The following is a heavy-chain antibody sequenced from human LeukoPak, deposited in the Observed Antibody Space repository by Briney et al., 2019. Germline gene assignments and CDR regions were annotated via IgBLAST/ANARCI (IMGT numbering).Heavy chain of an antibody. D-gene: IGHD3-3*01. Sequence: GGSLRLSCAASGFTFSNYWMSWVRRAAGKGLEWVDNIKQDGSETYYVDSVRGRFTISRDNAKNSLYLQMNSLRAEDTAVYYCARDFWGAYRVDYFDYWGQGTLVTVSS. V-gene: IGHV3-7*01. CDR2: IKQDGSET. CDR3: ARDFWGAYRVDYFDY. J-gene: IGHJ4*02. CDR1: GFTFSNYW.